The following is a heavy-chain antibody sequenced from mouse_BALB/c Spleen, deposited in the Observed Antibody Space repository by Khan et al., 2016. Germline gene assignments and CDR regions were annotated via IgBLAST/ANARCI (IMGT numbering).Heavy chain of an antibody. CDR2: IYHGNSDT. J-gene: IGHJ1*01. CDR1: GYSFTSYW. V-gene: IGHV1-5*01. CDR3: TRERDWYFDV. Sequence: EVQLQESGTVLARPGASVKMSCKASGYSFTSYWMHWVKQRPGQGLEWIGGIYHGNSDTSYNQKFKCKAKLTADTSASTSYMEFSTLTNEDSAVYYCTRERDWYFDVWGAGTTVTVSS.